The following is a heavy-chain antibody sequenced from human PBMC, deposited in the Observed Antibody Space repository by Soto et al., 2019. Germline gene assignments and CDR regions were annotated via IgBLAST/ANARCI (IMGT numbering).Heavy chain of an antibody. CDR2: INPNSGGT. D-gene: IGHD3-22*01. CDR1: GYTFTGYY. J-gene: IGHJ4*02. Sequence: ASVKVSCKASGYTFTGYYMHWVRQAPGQGLEWMGWINPNSGGTNYAQKFQGRVTMTRDTSISTAYMELSRLRSDDTAVYYCARDLTYYYDSSGYYWGQGTLVTVSS. CDR3: ARDLTYYYDSSGYY. V-gene: IGHV1-2*02.